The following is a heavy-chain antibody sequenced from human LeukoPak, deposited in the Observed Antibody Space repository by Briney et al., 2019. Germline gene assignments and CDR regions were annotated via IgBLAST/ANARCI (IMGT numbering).Heavy chain of an antibody. D-gene: IGHD6-19*01. CDR3: ARDGASSGWLKDY. CDR2: IYHSGST. V-gene: IGHV4-38-2*02. J-gene: IGHJ4*02. Sequence: SETLSLTCTVSGYSISSGYYWGWIRQPPGKGLEWIGSIYHSGSTYYNPSLKSRVTISVDTSKNQFSLKLSSVTAADTAVYYCARDGASSGWLKDYWGQGTLVTVSS. CDR1: GYSISSGYY.